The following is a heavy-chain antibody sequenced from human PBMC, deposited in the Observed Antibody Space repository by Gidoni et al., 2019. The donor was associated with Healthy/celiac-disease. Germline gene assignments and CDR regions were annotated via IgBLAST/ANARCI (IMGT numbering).Heavy chain of an antibody. J-gene: IGHJ6*02. Sequence: QVQLQQWGAGLLKPSETLSLTCAVYGGYFSGYYWSWIRQPPGKGLQWMGELNHSGSTNYNPSLKSRVTISVDTSKNQFALKLSSGTAADTAVYDCARGGGQQLVMGYYYYGMDVWGQGTTVTVSS. D-gene: IGHD6-13*01. CDR3: ARGGGQQLVMGYYYYGMDV. V-gene: IGHV4-34*01. CDR2: LNHSGST. CDR1: GGYFSGYY.